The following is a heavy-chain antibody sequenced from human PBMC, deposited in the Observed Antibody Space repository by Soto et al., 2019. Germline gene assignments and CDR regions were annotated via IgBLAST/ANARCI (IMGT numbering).Heavy chain of an antibody. Sequence: ASVKVSCKASGYIFTDYDVNWVRQAPGQGLEWMGWINPNNGGTKYAQKFQGRVTMTTDTSISTAYMELSRLRSDDTAVYYCARPYCGTNSCHNWFDPWGQGTLVTVSS. V-gene: IGHV1-2*02. J-gene: IGHJ5*02. CDR1: GYIFTDYD. D-gene: IGHD2-2*01. CDR2: INPNNGGT. CDR3: ARPYCGTNSCHNWFDP.